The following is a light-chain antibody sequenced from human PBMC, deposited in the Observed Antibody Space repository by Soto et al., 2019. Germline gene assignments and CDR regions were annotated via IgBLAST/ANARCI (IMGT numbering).Light chain of an antibody. Sequence: MVMTQAPGSLSLSPGARATLSCRASQSVSSSYLAWYQQKPGQAPRLLIYGASTRATGIPARFSGSGSGTEFTLTISSLQSEDFAVYYCQQYNWPPTWTFGQGTKVDIK. CDR1: QSVSSSY. CDR3: QQYNWPPTWT. CDR2: GAS. J-gene: IGKJ1*01. V-gene: IGKV3-15*01.